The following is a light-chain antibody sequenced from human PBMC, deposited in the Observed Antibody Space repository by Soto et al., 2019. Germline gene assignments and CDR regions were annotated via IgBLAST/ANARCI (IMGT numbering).Light chain of an antibody. V-gene: IGKV3-15*01. Sequence: EIVMTQSPATLSVSPGERATLSCRASQSVAGHLAWYQQKPGQAPRLLIYRTSARVTGVPARFSGSGSGTEFTLTISSLQSEDFAVSYCQQCNTWPYTFGQGTKLEIK. CDR3: QQCNTWPYT. CDR2: RTS. J-gene: IGKJ2*01. CDR1: QSVAGH.